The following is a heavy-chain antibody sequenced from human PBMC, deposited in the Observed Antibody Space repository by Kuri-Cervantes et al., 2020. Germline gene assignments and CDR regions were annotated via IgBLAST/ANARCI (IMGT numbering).Heavy chain of an antibody. CDR2: ISSSGSTI. CDR3: AKDLLATLQTYYYYYGMDV. J-gene: IGHJ6*02. D-gene: IGHD4-23*01. CDR1: GFTFSSYE. Sequence: GGSLRLSCAASGFTFSSYEMNWVRQAPGKGLEWVSYISSSGSTIYYADSVKGRFTISRDNSKNTLYLQMNSLRAEDTAVYYCAKDLLATLQTYYYYYGMDVWGQGTTVTVSS. V-gene: IGHV3-48*03.